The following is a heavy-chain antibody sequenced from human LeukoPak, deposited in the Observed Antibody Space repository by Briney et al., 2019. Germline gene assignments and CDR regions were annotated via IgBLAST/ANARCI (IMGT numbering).Heavy chain of an antibody. J-gene: IGHJ4*02. CDR2: ISYDGSNK. D-gene: IGHD4-17*01. Sequence: GGSLRLSCAASGFTFSSYAMHWVRQAPGKGLEWVAVISYDGSNKYYADSVKGRFTISRDSSKNTLYLQMNSLRAEDTAVYYCARMKGVYGDYGSYWGQGTLVTVSS. CDR3: ARMKGVYGDYGSY. CDR1: GFTFSSYA. V-gene: IGHV3-30*04.